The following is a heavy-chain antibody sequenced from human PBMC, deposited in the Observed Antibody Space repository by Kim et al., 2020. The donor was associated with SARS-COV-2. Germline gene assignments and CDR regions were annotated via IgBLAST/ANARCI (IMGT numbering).Heavy chain of an antibody. CDR1: GFSFRSYG. J-gene: IGHJ5*02. D-gene: IGHD2-15*01. Sequence: GGSLRLSCAASGFSFRSYGMHWVRQAPGKGLEWVAIISNDGSNQYYADSVKGRFTISRDNSKNTLYLEMNSLRAEDTAVYYCAMRGIVNNWPRGGLDPWGQGTLVTVSS. CDR2: ISNDGSNQ. V-gene: IGHV3-30*03. CDR3: AMRGIVNNWPRGGLDP.